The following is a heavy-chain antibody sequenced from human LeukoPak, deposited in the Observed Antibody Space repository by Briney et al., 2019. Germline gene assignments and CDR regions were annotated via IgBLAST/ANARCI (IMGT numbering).Heavy chain of an antibody. CDR1: GGTFSSYA. V-gene: IGHV1-69*13. CDR2: IIPIFGTA. Sequence: ASVKVSCKASGGTFSSYAISWVRQAPGQGLEWMGGIIPIFGTANYAQKFQGRVTITADESTSTAYMELSSLRSEDTAAYYCAREGSYGPSYNFDYWGQGTLVTVSS. D-gene: IGHD1-26*01. CDR3: AREGSYGPSYNFDY. J-gene: IGHJ4*02.